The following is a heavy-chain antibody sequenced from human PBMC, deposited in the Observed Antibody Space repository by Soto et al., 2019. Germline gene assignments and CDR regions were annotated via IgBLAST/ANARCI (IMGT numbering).Heavy chain of an antibody. CDR2: ITWDGGTT. V-gene: IGHV3-43*01. J-gene: IGHJ4*02. D-gene: IGHD2-15*01. CDR1: GFSSGDYN. CDR3: AKAKRRYGNTSCVDFDY. Sequence: EVELVESGGAVVQPGGSLRLSCAASGFSSGDYNIHWVRQGPGRGLEWVSLITWDGGTTYYADSVKGRFTISKDTGKNSVYLQMDSLRSEDSALYYCAKAKRRYGNTSCVDFDYWGQGTLVTVSS.